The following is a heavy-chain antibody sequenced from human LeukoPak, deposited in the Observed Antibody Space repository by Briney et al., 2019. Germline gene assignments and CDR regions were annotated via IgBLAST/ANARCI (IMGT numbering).Heavy chain of an antibody. Sequence: SETLSLTCTVSGGPFSSYFRSWLRPPPGKGLEWLGYFFYSRSTNYTPSLKSRVTISVDTSKNQFSLKLSSVTAADTAVYYCASSGRVRSFDYWGQGTLVTVS. V-gene: IGHV4-59*01. CDR2: FFYSRST. D-gene: IGHD3-10*01. CDR1: GGPFSSYF. CDR3: ASSGRVRSFDY. J-gene: IGHJ4*02.